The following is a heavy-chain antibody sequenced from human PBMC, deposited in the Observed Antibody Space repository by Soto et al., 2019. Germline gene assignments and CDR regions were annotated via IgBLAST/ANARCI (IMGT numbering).Heavy chain of an antibody. J-gene: IGHJ4*02. Sequence: GGSLRLSCAASGFTFSTYAMSWVRQAPGKGLEWVSAINNGGGSTYYADSVKGRFTISRDNSKSTLSLQMHSLGAEDTAVYYCAKGSSGYRPYYFDYWGQGTLVT. CDR1: GFTFSTYA. CDR3: AKGSSGYRPYYFDY. V-gene: IGHV3-23*01. D-gene: IGHD3-22*01. CDR2: INNGGGST.